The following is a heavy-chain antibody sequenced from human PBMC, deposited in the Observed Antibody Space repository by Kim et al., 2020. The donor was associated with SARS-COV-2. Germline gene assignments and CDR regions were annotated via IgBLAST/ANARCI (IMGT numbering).Heavy chain of an antibody. V-gene: IGHV4-39*01. CDR1: GGSISSSSYY. CDR3: ARQRIDWGQLVGWFDP. J-gene: IGHJ5*02. CDR2: IYYSGST. Sequence: SETLSLTCTVSGGSISSSSYYWGWIRQPPGKGLEWIGSIYYSGSTYYNPSLKSRVTISVDTSKNQFSLKLSSVTAADTAVYYCARQRIDWGQLVGWFDP. D-gene: IGHD6-6*01.